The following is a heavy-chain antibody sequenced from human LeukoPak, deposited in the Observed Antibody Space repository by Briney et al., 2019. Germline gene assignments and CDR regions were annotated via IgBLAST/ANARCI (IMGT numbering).Heavy chain of an antibody. Sequence: SDTLSLTCTLSSGSISNYYWGLIRQSPGNALEWIGYLHSSGSTNYNPYLKSRVTISGDTSKNEFSLKLTSVTAADTAVYFCARDRRGYSYLDYWGQGTLVTVSS. CDR3: ARDRRGYSYLDY. CDR2: LHSSGST. CDR1: SGSISNYY. D-gene: IGHD5-18*01. V-gene: IGHV4-4*08. J-gene: IGHJ4*02.